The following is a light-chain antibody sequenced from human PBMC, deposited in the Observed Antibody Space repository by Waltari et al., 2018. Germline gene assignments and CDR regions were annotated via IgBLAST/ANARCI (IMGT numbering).Light chain of an antibody. J-gene: IGKJ3*01. CDR1: QSVLYSFNNKND. V-gene: IGKV4-1*01. CDR2: WAS. Sequence: IVLTQSPDSLAVSLRERATINCKSSQSVLYSFNNKNDLAWYHQKPGQPPNLLIYWASTRESGVPDRFSGSGSGTDFTLTISSLQAEDVAIYYCQQYFTTPGTFGPGTKVDIK. CDR3: QQYFTTPGT.